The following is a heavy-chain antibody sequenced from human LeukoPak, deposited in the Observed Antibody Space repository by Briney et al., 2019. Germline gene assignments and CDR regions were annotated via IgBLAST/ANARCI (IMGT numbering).Heavy chain of an antibody. Sequence: GGSLRLSCAASGFTFSSHAMSWVRQAPGKGLEWVSAISGSGGSTYYADSVKGRFTISRDNSKNTLYLQMNSLRADDTAVYYCAKGTYYHTSGTSSTETFGENWGQGTLVTVSS. CDR1: GFTFSSHA. J-gene: IGHJ4*02. D-gene: IGHD3-10*01. CDR3: AKGTYYHTSGTSSTETFGEN. CDR2: ISGSGGST. V-gene: IGHV3-23*01.